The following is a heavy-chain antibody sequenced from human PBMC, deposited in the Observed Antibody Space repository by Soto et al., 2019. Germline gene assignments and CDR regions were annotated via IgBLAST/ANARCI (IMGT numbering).Heavy chain of an antibody. CDR2: IRAYNGNT. CDR1: GYTFTSYG. V-gene: IGHV1-18*01. CDR3: ASGVEQWLPKRYYYYGIDV. J-gene: IGHJ6*02. D-gene: IGHD6-19*01. Sequence: QVQLVQSGAEVKKPGASVKVSCKASGYTFTSYGISWVRQAPGQGLEWMGWIRAYNGNTNYAQKLQGRVTMTTDTSTSTGYMERRSLRSDDTAVYYCASGVEQWLPKRYYYYGIDVWGQGTTVTVSS.